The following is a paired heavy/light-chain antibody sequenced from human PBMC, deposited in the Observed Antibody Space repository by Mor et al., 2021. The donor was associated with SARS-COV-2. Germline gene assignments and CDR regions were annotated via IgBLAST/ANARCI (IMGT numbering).Heavy chain of an antibody. CDR2: VFPGDSDT. Sequence: EVQLLQSGAEVRKPGESLKISCKASGYNFSDYWIGWVRQKPGKGLEWMGIVFPGDSDTRYNPSFQGQVTLSADKSISTASLQWSSLKASDTAMYSCARRHYDGYGYPIDAFDIWGQGTMVTVSS. CDR3: ARRHYDGYGYPIDAFDI. V-gene: IGHV5-51*01. CDR1: GYNFSDYW. J-gene: IGHJ3*02. D-gene: IGHD3-22*01.
Light chain of an antibody. V-gene: IGLV3-25*03. CDR2: RDT. CDR1: ALAKQY. Sequence: SYELTQPPSVSVSPGQTARITCSGDALAKQYGFWYQQKPGRTPVLLIYRDTERPSGIPERVSGSSSGTTVTLTISGVQAEDEADYYCQSAGSSGTYWMFGGGTKLTVL. CDR3: QSAGSSGTYWM. J-gene: IGLJ3*02.